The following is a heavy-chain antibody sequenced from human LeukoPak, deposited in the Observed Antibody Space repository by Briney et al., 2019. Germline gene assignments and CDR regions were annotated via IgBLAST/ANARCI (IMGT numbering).Heavy chain of an antibody. J-gene: IGHJ4*02. D-gene: IGHD5-24*01. CDR2: INPNSGGT. V-gene: IGHV1-2*02. CDR3: ARIGYKHYFDY. CDR1: GYTFTDYY. Sequence: GASVKVSCKASGYTFTDYYLHWVRQAPGQGLEWMGWINPNSGGTNYAQTFQGRVTMTRDTSITTAYLELSRLRSDDTAVYYCARIGYKHYFDYWGQGTLVTVSS.